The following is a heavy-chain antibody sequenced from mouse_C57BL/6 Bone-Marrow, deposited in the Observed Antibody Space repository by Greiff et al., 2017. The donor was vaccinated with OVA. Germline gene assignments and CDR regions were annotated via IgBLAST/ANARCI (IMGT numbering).Heavy chain of an antibody. CDR1: DSEVFPIAY. D-gene: IGHD2-3*01. V-gene: IGHV15-2*01. Sequence: QVQLQQSGSELRSPGSSVKLSCKDFDSEVFPIAYMSWVRQKPGHGFEWIGGILPSIGRTIYGEKFEDKATLDADTLSNTAYLELNSLTSEDSAIYYCARGVIYDGYYVFAYWGQGTLVTVSA. CDR2: ILPSIGRT. CDR3: ARGVIYDGYYVFAY. J-gene: IGHJ3*01.